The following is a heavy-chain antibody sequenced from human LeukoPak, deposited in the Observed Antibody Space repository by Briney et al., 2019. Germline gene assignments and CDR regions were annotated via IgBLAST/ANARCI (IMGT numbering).Heavy chain of an antibody. J-gene: IGHJ4*02. D-gene: IGHD3-3*01. CDR1: GFTFSSYG. Sequence: PGGSLRLSCAASGFTFSSYGMSWVRQAPGKGLQWVSAISGDGKDRDYPDSVKGRFTISRDNSKNTLYLQMDSLRAEDTAVYYCAKTPVRRFPLYFDYWGQGTLVTVSS. V-gene: IGHV3-23*01. CDR3: AKTPVRRFPLYFDY. CDR2: ISGDGKDR.